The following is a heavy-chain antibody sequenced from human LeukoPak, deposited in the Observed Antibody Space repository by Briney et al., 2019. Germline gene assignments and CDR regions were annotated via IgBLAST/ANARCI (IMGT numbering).Heavy chain of an antibody. J-gene: IGHJ4*02. CDR2: ISGSGGST. CDR1: GFTFDDYA. D-gene: IGHD3-3*01. Sequence: PGGSLRLSCAASGFTFDDYAMHWVRQAPGKGLEWVSAISGSGGSTYYADSVKGRFTISRDNSKNTLYLQMNNLRAEDTAVYYCAKDRESDYGDYWGQGTLVTVSS. V-gene: IGHV3-23*01. CDR3: AKDRESDYGDY.